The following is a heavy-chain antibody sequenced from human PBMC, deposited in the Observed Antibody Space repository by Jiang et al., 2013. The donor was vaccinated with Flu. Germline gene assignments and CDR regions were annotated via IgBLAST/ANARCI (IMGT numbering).Heavy chain of an antibody. CDR3: AHVFYSIHDLPDY. V-gene: IGHV2-5*02. CDR2: IYWDDDK. D-gene: IGHD4-11*01. J-gene: IGHJ4*02. CDR1: GFSLSTSGVG. Sequence: KPTQTLTLTCTFSGFSLSTSGVGVGWIRQPPGKALEWLALIYWDDDKRYSPSLKSRLTITKDTSKNQVVLTMTNMDPVDTATYYCAHVFYSIHDLPDYWAREPWSPSPQ.